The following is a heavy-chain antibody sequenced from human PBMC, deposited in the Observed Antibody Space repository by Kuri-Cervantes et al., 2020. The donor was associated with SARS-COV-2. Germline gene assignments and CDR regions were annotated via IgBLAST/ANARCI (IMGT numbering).Heavy chain of an antibody. J-gene: IGHJ4*02. CDR2: IRSKAYGGTT. CDR1: GFTFSAYT. CDR3: TRDDFWSGYFVY. Sequence: GGSLRLSCVASGFTFSAYTLNWVRQAPGKGLEWVGFIRSKAYGGTTEYAASVKGRFTISRDDSKSIAYLQMNSLKTEDTAVYYCTRDDFWSGYFVYWGQGTLVTVSS. D-gene: IGHD3-3*01. V-gene: IGHV3-49*04.